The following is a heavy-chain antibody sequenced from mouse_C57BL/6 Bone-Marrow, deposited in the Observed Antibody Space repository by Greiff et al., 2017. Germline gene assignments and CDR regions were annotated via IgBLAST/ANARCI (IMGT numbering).Heavy chain of an antibody. CDR1: GYTFTSYW. V-gene: IGHV1-59*01. CDR2: IDPSDSYT. J-gene: IGHJ3*01. D-gene: IGHD4-1*01. CDR3: ARKDWVWFAY. Sequence: VQLQQPGAELVRPGTSVKLSCKASGYTFTSYWMHWVKQRPGQGLEWIGVIDPSDSYTNYNQKFKGKATLTVDTSSSTAYMQLSSLTSEDSAVDYCARKDWVWFAYWGQGTLVTVSA.